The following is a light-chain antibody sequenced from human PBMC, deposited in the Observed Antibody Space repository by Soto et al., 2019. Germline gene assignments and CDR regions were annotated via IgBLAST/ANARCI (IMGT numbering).Light chain of an antibody. V-gene: IGKV1-5*03. CDR2: KAS. CDR3: PQYNSFPWT. Sequence: IQITQPPSTRAASVGEIVTNTGRASQSISSWLAWYPQKPGKAPNLLIYKASSLESGVPSRFSGSGSVTEFTLTISSLQPDDFATYYCPQYNSFPWTFGQGTKVDI. CDR1: QSISSW. J-gene: IGKJ1*01.